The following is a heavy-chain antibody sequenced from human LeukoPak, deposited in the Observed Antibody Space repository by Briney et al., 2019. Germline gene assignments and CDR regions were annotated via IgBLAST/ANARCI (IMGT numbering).Heavy chain of an antibody. CDR3: ARDSLYCSSTSCSTPPQPR. D-gene: IGHD2-2*01. Sequence: GGSLRLSCAASGFTFSSYWMHWVRQAPGKGLVWVSRINSDGSSTSYADSVKGRFTISRDNAKNSLYLQMNSLRAEDTAVYYCARDSLYCSSTSCSTPPQPRWGQGTLVTVSS. CDR1: GFTFSSYW. V-gene: IGHV3-74*01. CDR2: INSDGSST. J-gene: IGHJ4*02.